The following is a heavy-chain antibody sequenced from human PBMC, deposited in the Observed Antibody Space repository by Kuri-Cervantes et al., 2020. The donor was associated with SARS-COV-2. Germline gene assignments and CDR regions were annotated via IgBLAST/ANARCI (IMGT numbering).Heavy chain of an antibody. D-gene: IGHD5-18*01. CDR1: GYTFTSYY. Sequence: ASVKVSCKASGYTFTSYYMHWVRQAPGQGLEWMGIINPSGGSTSYAQKFQGRVTMTTDTSTSTAYMELRSLRSDDTAVYYCARRLWSGYSYGFGVGWFDPWGQGTLVTVSS. J-gene: IGHJ5*02. CDR3: ARRLWSGYSYGFGVGWFDP. CDR2: INPSGGST. V-gene: IGHV1-46*01.